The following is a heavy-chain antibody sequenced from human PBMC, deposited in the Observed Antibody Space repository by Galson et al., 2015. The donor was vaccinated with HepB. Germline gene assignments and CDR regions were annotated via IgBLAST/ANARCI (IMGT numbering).Heavy chain of an antibody. CDR3: ARHLGAAASDYYMDV. V-gene: IGHV5-51*01. Sequence: QSGAEVKEPGESLTISCKGSGYIFTSYWIGWVRQRPGKGLEWMGIIYPGDSDTTYSPSFRGQVTISADKSISTAYVQWSSLKASDSAMYYCARHLGAAASDYYMDVWGKGTTVTVSS. CDR1: GYIFTSYW. J-gene: IGHJ6*03. D-gene: IGHD6-13*01. CDR2: IYPGDSDT.